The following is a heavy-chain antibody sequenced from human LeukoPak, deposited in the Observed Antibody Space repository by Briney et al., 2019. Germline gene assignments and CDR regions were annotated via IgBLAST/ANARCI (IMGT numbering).Heavy chain of an antibody. CDR2: IISRAYGGTT. CDR3: TSLIAAAGRGEGY. J-gene: IGHJ4*02. Sequence: HPGGSLRLSCTASGFTFGVYDMSWVRQAPGKGREWVGFIISRAYGGTTEYAASVKGRFTISRDDSKSIAYLQMNSLKTEDTAVYYCTSLIAAAGRGEGYWGQGTLVTVSS. D-gene: IGHD6-13*01. CDR1: GFTFGVYD. V-gene: IGHV3-49*04.